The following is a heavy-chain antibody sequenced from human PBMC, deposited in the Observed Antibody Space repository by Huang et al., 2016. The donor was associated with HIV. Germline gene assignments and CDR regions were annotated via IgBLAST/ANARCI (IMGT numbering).Heavy chain of an antibody. J-gene: IGHJ3*02. D-gene: IGHD6-13*01. V-gene: IGHV5-51*03. Sequence: EVQLVQSGAEVKKPGESLKISCQGSGYSFGSYWIGWVREMPGKGLEGMGIIYPGDSDTRYSPSFQGQVTISADKSISTAYLQWSSLKASDTAMYYCARSMNSGRGAFDIWGQGTMVTVSS. CDR2: IYPGDSDT. CDR1: GYSFGSYW. CDR3: ARSMNSGRGAFDI.